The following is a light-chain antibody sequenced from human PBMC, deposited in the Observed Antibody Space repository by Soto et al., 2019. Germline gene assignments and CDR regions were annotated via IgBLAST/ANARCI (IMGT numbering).Light chain of an antibody. CDR3: QQYCSSPPYT. V-gene: IGKV3-20*01. Sequence: EIVLTQSPGTLSLSPGERATLSCRASQSVSSSYLAWYQQKPGQAPRLLIYGASSRATGIPDRFSGSGSGTDFTLTISRLEPEDFAVYYCQQYCSSPPYTFGQAPKLEIK. J-gene: IGKJ2*01. CDR2: GAS. CDR1: QSVSSSY.